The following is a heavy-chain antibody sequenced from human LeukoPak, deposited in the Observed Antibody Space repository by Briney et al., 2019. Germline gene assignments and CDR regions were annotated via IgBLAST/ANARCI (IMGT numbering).Heavy chain of an antibody. Sequence: SETLSLTCTVSGGSISSYYWSWIRQPPGKGLEWIGYIYYSGSTNYNPSLKSRVTISVDTSKNQFSLKLSSVTAADTAVYYCARDQGGYSYGPYTLLDYYYYYYMDVWGKGTTVTVSS. V-gene: IGHV4-59*01. CDR2: IYYSGST. CDR1: GGSISSYY. CDR3: ARDQGGYSYGPYTLLDYYYYYYMDV. D-gene: IGHD5-18*01. J-gene: IGHJ6*03.